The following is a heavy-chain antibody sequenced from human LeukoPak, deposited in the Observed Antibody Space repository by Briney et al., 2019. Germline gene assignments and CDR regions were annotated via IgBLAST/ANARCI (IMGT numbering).Heavy chain of an antibody. CDR2: ISSSSSYI. V-gene: IGHV3-21*01. CDR1: GFIFTSYS. Sequence: GGSLRLSCAASGFIFTSYSMNWVRQAPGKGLEWVSSISSSSSYIYYADSVKGRFTISRDNAKNSLYLQMNSLRAEDTAVYYCARDQYSGSWFHWGQGTLVTVSS. J-gene: IGHJ4*02. CDR3: ARDQYSGSWFH. D-gene: IGHD1-26*01.